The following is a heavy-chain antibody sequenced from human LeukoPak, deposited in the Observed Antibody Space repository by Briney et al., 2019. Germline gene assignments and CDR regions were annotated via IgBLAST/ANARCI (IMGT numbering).Heavy chain of an antibody. CDR2: ISYDGSNK. CDR3: ASEFYDYVWGSYRSGNYYFDY. J-gene: IGHJ4*02. Sequence: GRSLRLSCAASGFTFSSYAMHWVRQAPGKGLEWVADISYDGSNKYYADSVKGRFTISRDNSKNTLYLQMNSLRAEDTYVYSCASEFYDYVWGSYRSGNYYFDYWGQGTLVTVSS. D-gene: IGHD3-16*02. V-gene: IGHV3-30-3*01. CDR1: GFTFSSYA.